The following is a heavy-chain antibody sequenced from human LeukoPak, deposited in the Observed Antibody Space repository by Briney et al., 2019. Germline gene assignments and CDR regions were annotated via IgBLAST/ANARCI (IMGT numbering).Heavy chain of an antibody. D-gene: IGHD6-19*01. V-gene: IGHV1-69*04. J-gene: IGHJ4*02. CDR1: GGTFSSYA. CDR3: ARVASSGWKIFDY. Sequence: SVKVSCKASGGTFSSYAISWVRQAPGQGLEWMGKIIPILGIANYAQKFQGRVTITADKSTSTAYMELSSLRAEDTAVYYCARVASSGWKIFDYWGQGTLVTVSS. CDR2: IIPILGIA.